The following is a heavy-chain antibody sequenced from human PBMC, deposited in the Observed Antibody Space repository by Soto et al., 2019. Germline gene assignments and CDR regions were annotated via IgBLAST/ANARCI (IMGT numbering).Heavy chain of an antibody. CDR3: ATRQGGSYNWCDP. Sequence: QLQLQESGPGLVKPSETLSLACTVSGGSISSSRYSWGWIRQPPGKGLEWIGSAYYSGSTYYNPSLKSRVTMSVDTSKNQFSLKLSSVTAADTAVYYCATRQGGSYNWCDPWGQGTLVTVSS. CDR1: GGSISSSRYS. J-gene: IGHJ5*02. V-gene: IGHV4-39*01. D-gene: IGHD2-15*01. CDR2: AYYSGST.